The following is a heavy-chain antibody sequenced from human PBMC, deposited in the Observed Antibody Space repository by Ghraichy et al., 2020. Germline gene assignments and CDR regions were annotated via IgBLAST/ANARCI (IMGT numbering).Heavy chain of an antibody. J-gene: IGHJ6*02. V-gene: IGHV4-34*01. D-gene: IGHD2-15*01. CDR2: INHSGST. CDR1: GGSFSGYY. Sequence: SETLSLTCAVYGGSFSGYYWSWIRQPPGKGLEWIGEINHSGSTNYNPSLKSRVTISVDTSKNQFSLKLSSVTAADTAVYYCARGTRFREVSRGTRYYYYGMDVWGQGTTVTVSS. CDR3: ARGTRFREVSRGTRYYYYGMDV.